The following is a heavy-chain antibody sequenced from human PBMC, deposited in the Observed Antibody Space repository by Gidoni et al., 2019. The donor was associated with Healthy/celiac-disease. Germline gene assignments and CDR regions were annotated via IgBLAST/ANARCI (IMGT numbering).Heavy chain of an antibody. CDR3: ARDGGYYYDSSGYYLAAFAI. D-gene: IGHD3-22*01. V-gene: IGHV4-38-2*02. Sequence: QLQPQESVPVLVQPTEPLSLTYTVSGDSMRGGYYWGWIRQPPGKGLEWIGSIYHSGSTYSNTSLKSRVTISVDTSKTLFALKLSSVTAADTAVSYWARDGGYYYDSSGYYLAAFAIWGKGTMVTV. J-gene: IGHJ3*02. CDR2: IYHSGST. CDR1: GDSMRGGYY.